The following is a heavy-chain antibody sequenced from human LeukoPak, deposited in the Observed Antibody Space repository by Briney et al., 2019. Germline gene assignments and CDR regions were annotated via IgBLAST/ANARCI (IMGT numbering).Heavy chain of an antibody. CDR1: GYTFTGYY. CDR3: ARLSGYSYGFDY. J-gene: IGHJ4*02. D-gene: IGHD5-18*01. Sequence: ASVKVSCKASGYTFTGYYMHWVRQAPGQGLEGMGRINPNSGGTNYAQKFQGRVTMTRDTSISTAYMELSRLRSDDTAVYYCARLSGYSYGFDYWGQGTLVTVSS. V-gene: IGHV1-2*06. CDR2: INPNSGGT.